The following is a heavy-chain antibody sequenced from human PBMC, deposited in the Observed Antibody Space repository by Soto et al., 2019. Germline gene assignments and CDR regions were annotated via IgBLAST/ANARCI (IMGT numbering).Heavy chain of an antibody. Sequence: QVQLMQSGAEVKKPGASVKVSCKASGDTFTDYYIHWVRQAPRQGLEWMGTVNPSGGHTTYAQHFLGRVTMTRYSSPRTLYMELTSLTSDDTAIYYCARGGHVVVVTAALDYWGQGTLVTVSS. CDR3: ARGGHVVVVTAALDY. CDR2: VNPSGGHT. J-gene: IGHJ4*02. V-gene: IGHV1-46*01. D-gene: IGHD2-21*02. CDR1: GDTFTDYY.